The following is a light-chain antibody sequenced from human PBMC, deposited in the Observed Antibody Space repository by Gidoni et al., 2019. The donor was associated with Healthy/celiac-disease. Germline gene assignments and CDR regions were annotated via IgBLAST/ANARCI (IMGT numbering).Light chain of an antibody. J-gene: IGLJ2*01. CDR2: KDS. CDR1: ALPKQY. V-gene: IGLV3-25*03. Sequence: SYELTQPPSVSVSPGQTARITCSGDALPKQYAYWYQQKPGQAPVLMIYKDSERPSGSTERFSGSSSGTTVTLTISGVQAEDEADYYCQSADSSGTPVVFGGGTKLTVL. CDR3: QSADSSGTPVV.